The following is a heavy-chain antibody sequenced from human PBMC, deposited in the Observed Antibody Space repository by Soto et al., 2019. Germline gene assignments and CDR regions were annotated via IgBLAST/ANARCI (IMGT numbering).Heavy chain of an antibody. CDR3: ARGRIVASIHDAFEI. V-gene: IGHV1-18*01. Sequence: QGQLLQSGDEVKKPGASVRVSCRASGYDFTSYGISWVRQAPGQGLAWVSWISAYNGTRDTAQKFQGRVTMTLDKTTDTAHMDLGDLTSAATAVYYCARGRIVASIHDAFEIWGQGTMVAVSS. CDR2: ISAYNGTR. D-gene: IGHD2-21*01. CDR1: GYDFTSYG. J-gene: IGHJ3*02.